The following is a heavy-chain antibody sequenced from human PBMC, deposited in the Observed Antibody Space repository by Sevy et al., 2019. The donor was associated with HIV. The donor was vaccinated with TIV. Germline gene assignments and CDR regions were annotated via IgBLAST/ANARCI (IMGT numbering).Heavy chain of an antibody. CDR3: ARDGARMTMVQGVMAYYHGMDV. Sequence: GGSLRLSCAASGFTFSTYSMNWVRQAPGKGLEWVSSISSSSNYIYYADSVKGRFTISRDNARNSLYLQMNSLRAEDTALYYCARDGARMTMVQGVMAYYHGMDVWGQRTTVTVSS. V-gene: IGHV3-21*01. CDR1: GFTFSTYS. J-gene: IGHJ6*02. D-gene: IGHD3-10*01. CDR2: ISSSSNYI.